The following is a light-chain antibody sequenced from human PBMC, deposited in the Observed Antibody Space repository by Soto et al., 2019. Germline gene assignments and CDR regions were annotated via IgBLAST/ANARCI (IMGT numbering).Light chain of an antibody. CDR1: QSVSRSY. J-gene: IGKJ1*01. CDR3: QQYSIWRT. Sequence: EILLTQSPCTLSLSPGERATLSCRASQSVSRSYLAWYQQKPGHAPSLLIYGASTRATGIPARLSGSGSGTDFTLTISSLEPEDFALYYCQQYSIWRTFGQGTKVDIK. V-gene: IGKV3-20*01. CDR2: GAS.